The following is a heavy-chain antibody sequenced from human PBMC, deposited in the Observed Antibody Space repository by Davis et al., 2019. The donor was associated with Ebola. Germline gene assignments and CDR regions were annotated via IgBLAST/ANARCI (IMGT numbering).Heavy chain of an antibody. V-gene: IGHV3-30-3*01. Sequence: WGSLRLSCAASGFTFSSYAMHWVRQAPGKGLEWVAVISYDGSNKYYADSVKGRFTISRDNSKNTLYLQMNSLRAEDTAVYYCARDRAARPYYYYYGMDVWGQGTTVTVSS. CDR1: GFTFSSYA. CDR2: ISYDGSNK. J-gene: IGHJ6*02. D-gene: IGHD6-6*01. CDR3: ARDRAARPYYYYYGMDV.